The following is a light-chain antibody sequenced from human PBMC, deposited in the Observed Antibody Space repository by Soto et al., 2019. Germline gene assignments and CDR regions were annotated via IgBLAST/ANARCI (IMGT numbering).Light chain of an antibody. CDR3: CSYTVGDTVV. J-gene: IGLJ3*02. CDR1: SSDVGGYKY. Sequence: QSALTQPASVSGSPGQSITISCTGTSSDVGGYKYVSWYQQHPDKAPKLIIFEVSNRPSGVPDRFFGSKSGSTASLTVSGLQAEDEAVYYCCSYTVGDTVVFGGGTKLTVL. V-gene: IGLV2-14*01. CDR2: EVS.